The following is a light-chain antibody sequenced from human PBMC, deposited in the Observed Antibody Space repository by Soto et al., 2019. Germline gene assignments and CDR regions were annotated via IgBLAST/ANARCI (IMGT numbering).Light chain of an antibody. CDR2: GNS. CDR3: QSYDSSLSGYV. J-gene: IGLJ1*01. CDR1: SSNIGAGYD. Sequence: QSVLTQSPSVSGAPGQRVTISCTGSSSNIGAGYDVHWYQQLPGTAPKLLIYGNSNRPSEVPDRFSGSKSGTSASLAITGLQAEDEADYYCQSYDSSLSGYVFGTGTKVTVL. V-gene: IGLV1-40*01.